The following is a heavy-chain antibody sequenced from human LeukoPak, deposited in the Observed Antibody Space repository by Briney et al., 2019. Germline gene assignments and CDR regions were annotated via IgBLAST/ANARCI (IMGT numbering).Heavy chain of an antibody. Sequence: SETLSLTCAVYGGSFSGYYWSWIRQPPGKGLEWIGEINHSGSTNYNPSLKSRVTISVDTSKNQFSLKLTSLTAADTAVYYCARGMELVSTPFDHWGQGTLVTVSS. V-gene: IGHV4-34*01. CDR1: GGSFSGYY. CDR2: INHSGST. J-gene: IGHJ4*02. CDR3: ARGMELVSTPFDH. D-gene: IGHD5/OR15-5a*01.